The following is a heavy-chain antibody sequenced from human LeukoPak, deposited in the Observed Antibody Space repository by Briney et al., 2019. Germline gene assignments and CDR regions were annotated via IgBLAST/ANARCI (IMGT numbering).Heavy chain of an antibody. CDR1: GFTFSSYA. J-gene: IGHJ4*02. V-gene: IGHV3-23*01. D-gene: IGHD2-2*01. Sequence: GGSLRLSCAASGFTFSSYAMSWVRQAPGKGLEWVSAISGSGGSTYYADSVKGRLTISRDNSKNTLYLQMNSLRAEDTAVYYCAKDVVVVPAAPFDYWGQGTLVTVSS. CDR2: ISGSGGST. CDR3: AKDVVVVPAAPFDY.